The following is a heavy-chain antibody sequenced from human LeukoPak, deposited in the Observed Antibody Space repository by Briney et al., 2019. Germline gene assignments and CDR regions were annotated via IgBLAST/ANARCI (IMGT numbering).Heavy chain of an antibody. D-gene: IGHD3-10*01. V-gene: IGHV1-2*02. Sequence: ASVKVSCKASGYTFTHYFMHWVRQAPGQGLEWMGLINPNSGGTNYAQKFQGRVTMTRDTSISTAYMELSGLTSDDTAVYFCAKDVAGSYDSWGQGTLVTVSS. CDR3: AKDVAGSYDS. CDR2: INPNSGGT. CDR1: GYTFTHYF. J-gene: IGHJ5*01.